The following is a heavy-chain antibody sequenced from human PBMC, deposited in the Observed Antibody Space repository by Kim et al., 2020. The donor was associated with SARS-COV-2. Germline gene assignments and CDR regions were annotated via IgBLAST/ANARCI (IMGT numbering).Heavy chain of an antibody. V-gene: IGHV3-48*03. CDR3: AGGDSSISLDY. Sequence: GGSLRLSCAASGFTFSSYEMNWVRQAPGKGLEWVSYISSSGSTIYYADSVKGRFTISRDNAKNSLYLQMNSLRAEDTAVYYCAGGDSSISLDYLGQGTLVTVSS. D-gene: IGHD3-22*01. CDR1: GFTFSSYE. CDR2: ISSSGSTI. J-gene: IGHJ4*02.